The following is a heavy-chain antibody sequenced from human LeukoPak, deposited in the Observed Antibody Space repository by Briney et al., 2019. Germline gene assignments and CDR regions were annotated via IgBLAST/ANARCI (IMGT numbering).Heavy chain of an antibody. V-gene: IGHV1-69*13. CDR2: IIPIFGTA. Sequence: ASVKVSCKASGGTFSSYAISWVRQAPGQGLEWMGGIIPIFGTANYAQKFQGRVTITADESTSTAYMELSSLRSEDTAVYYCARETPTQLLQWPVRGSYGMDVWGQGTRSPSP. CDR1: GGTFSSYA. CDR3: ARETPTQLLQWPVRGSYGMDV. J-gene: IGHJ6*02. D-gene: IGHD2-2*01.